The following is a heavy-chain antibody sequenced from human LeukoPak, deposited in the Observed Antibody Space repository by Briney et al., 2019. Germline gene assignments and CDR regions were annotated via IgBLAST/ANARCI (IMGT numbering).Heavy chain of an antibody. CDR2: INHSGST. CDR3: GRYVPMTMNYYGSGSFIHFDF. V-gene: IGHV4-34*01. D-gene: IGHD3-10*01. CDR1: GGSFSGYY. Sequence: SETLSLTCAVYGGSFSGYYWSWIRQPPGKGLEWIGEINHSGSTNYNPSLKSRVTISVDTSKNQFSLKLSSVTAADTAVYYCGRYVPMTMNYYGSGSFIHFDFWGQGTLVTVSS. J-gene: IGHJ4*02.